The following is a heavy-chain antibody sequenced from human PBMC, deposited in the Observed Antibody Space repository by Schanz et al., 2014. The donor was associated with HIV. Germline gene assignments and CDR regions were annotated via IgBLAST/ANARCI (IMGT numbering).Heavy chain of an antibody. CDR3: AKLAVRSDYNGRDY. CDR2: INSDGSST. D-gene: IGHD3-16*01. Sequence: VQLVESGGGVVQPGRSLRLSCAGSGLTFSSYGMHWVRQAPGKGLVWVSRINSDGSSTSHADAVKGRFTISKDNSKNTLYLQLNNLRVEDTAIYFCAKLAVRSDYNGRDYWGQGTLVIVSS. V-gene: IGHV3-74*02. CDR1: GLTFSSYG. J-gene: IGHJ4*02.